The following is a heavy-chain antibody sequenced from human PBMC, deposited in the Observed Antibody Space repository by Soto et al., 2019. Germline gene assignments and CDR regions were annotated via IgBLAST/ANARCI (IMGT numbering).Heavy chain of an antibody. CDR3: TTKYSSSPGYYYYGMDV. CDR2: IKSKTDGGTT. Sequence: VGSLRLSCAASGFTFSNAWMSWVRQAPGKGLEWVGRIKSKTDGGTTDYAAPVKGRFTISRDDSKNTLYLQMNSLKTEDTAVYYCTTKYSSSPGYYYYGMDVWGQGTTVTVSS. D-gene: IGHD6-6*01. CDR1: GFTFSNAW. V-gene: IGHV3-15*01. J-gene: IGHJ6*02.